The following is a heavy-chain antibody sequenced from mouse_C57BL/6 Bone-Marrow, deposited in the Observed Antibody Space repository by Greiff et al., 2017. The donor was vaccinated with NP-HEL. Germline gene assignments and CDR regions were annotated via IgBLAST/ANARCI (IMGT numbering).Heavy chain of an antibody. J-gene: IGHJ1*03. V-gene: IGHV14-4*01. CDR1: GFNIKDDY. CDR2: IDPENGDT. CDR3: TTEELGRRYFDV. Sequence: VQLQQSGAELVRPGASVKLSCTASGFNIKDDYMHWVKQRPEQGLEWIGWIDPENGDTEYASKFQGKATITADTSSNTAYLQLSSLTSEDTAVYYCTTEELGRRYFDVWGTGTTVTVSS. D-gene: IGHD4-1*01.